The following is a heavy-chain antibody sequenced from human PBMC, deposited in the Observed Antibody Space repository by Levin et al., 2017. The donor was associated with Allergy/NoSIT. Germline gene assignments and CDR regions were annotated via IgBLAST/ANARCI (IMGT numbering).Heavy chain of an antibody. CDR1: GFTFRSYS. CDR2: ISGSSSYI. Sequence: GGSLRLSCAASGFTFRSYSMAWVRQAPGKGLEWVASISGSSSYIYYAESVKGRFAISRDNAKNSVYLEMSSLRTEDTAVYYCARDVDSGARVYFGLDVWGQGTTVSVSS. D-gene: IGHD5-12*01. V-gene: IGHV3-21*06. J-gene: IGHJ6*02. CDR3: ARDVDSGARVYFGLDV.